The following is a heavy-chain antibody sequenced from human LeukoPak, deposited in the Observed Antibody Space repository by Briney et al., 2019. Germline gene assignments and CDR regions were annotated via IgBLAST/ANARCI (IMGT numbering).Heavy chain of an antibody. CDR3: AMCSGVSCYSDYFDY. V-gene: IGHV1-2*02. CDR2: INFNSGGT. CDR1: GYTFTGYY. D-gene: IGHD2-15*01. Sequence: VASVKVSCKASGYTFTGYYMHWVRQAPGQGLEWMGWINFNSGGTNYAQKFQGRVTMTRDMSISTAYMELSRLRSDDTAVYYCAMCSGVSCYSDYFDYWGQGALVTVSS. J-gene: IGHJ4*02.